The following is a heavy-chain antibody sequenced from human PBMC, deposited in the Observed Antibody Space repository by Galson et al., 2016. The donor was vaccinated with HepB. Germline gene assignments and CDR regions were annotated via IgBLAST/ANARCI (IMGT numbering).Heavy chain of an antibody. V-gene: IGHV3-43D*03. D-gene: IGHD6-19*01. CDR1: GFTLQNYA. Sequence: SLRLSCAASGFTLQNYAMHWVRQAPGKGLEWISLITWDGDTTYYANSVKGRFTISRDNSKNSLYLQMSSLRAEDTALYYCAKDIYTGGWSKGDGFHYWGQRTLVTVSS. CDR2: ITWDGDTT. CDR3: AKDIYTGGWSKGDGFHY. J-gene: IGHJ4*02.